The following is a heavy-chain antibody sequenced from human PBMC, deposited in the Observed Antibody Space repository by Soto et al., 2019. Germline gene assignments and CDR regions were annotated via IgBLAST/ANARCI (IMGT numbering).Heavy chain of an antibody. J-gene: IGHJ3*01. V-gene: IGHV3-11*01. CDR2: ISSSGSTI. Sequence: QVPLVESGGGLVKPGGSLRLSCAASGFTFSDYYISWIRQASGKGLEWVSYISSSGSTIYYADTVKGRFTITRDNAKNTLYVQMNSLRADDTDVYYCARDSAGQEKNAFALWGQGTMVTVSS. CDR3: ARDSAGQEKNAFAL. CDR1: GFTFSDYY.